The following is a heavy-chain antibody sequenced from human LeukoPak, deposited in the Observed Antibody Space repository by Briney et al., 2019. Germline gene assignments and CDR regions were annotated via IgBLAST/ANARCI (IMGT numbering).Heavy chain of an antibody. CDR2: ISAYNGNT. CDR1: GYTFTSYG. CDR3: ARDQRPYYYDSSGYYWDP. J-gene: IGHJ5*02. D-gene: IGHD3-22*01. V-gene: IGHV1-18*01. Sequence: ASVKVSCKASGYTFTSYGISRVRQAPGQGLEWMGWISAYNGNTNYAQKLQGRVTMTTDTSTSTAYMELRSLRSDDTAVYYCARDQRPYYYDSSGYYWDPWGQGTLVTVSS.